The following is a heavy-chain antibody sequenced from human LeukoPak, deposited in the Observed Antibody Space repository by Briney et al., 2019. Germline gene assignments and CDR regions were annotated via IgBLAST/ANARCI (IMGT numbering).Heavy chain of an antibody. V-gene: IGHV3-49*04. J-gene: IGHJ4*02. CDR3: TREGYCSSTSCYTFGY. CDR1: GFTFGDYA. D-gene: IGHD2-2*02. CDR2: IRSKAYGGTT. Sequence: PGRSLRLSCTASGFTFGDYAMSWVRQAPGKGLEWVGFIRSKAYGGTTEYAASVKGRFTISRDDSKSIAYLQMNSPKTEDTAVYYCTREGYCSSTSCYTFGYWGQGTLVTVSS.